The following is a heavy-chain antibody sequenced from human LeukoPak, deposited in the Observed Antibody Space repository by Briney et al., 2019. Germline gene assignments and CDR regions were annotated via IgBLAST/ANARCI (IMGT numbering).Heavy chain of an antibody. CDR2: MNPNSGNT. CDR3: ATPGIAVAGSYYYGMDV. D-gene: IGHD6-19*01. CDR1: GYTFTSYD. J-gene: IGHJ6*02. V-gene: IGHV1-8*01. Sequence: ASVKVSCKASGYTFTSYDINWVRQATGQGLEWMGWMNPNSGNTGYAQKFQGRVTMTRKTSISTAYMELSSLRSEDTAVYYCATPGIAVAGSYYYGMDVWGQGTTVTVSS.